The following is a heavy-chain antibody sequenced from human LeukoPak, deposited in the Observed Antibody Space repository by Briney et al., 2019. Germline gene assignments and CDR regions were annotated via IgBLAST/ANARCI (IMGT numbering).Heavy chain of an antibody. CDR2: INSYSGGT. J-gene: IGHJ4*02. CDR3: ARGGGLTAIPTEDF. V-gene: IGHV1-2*02. Sequence: GASVKVSCKASGYTFSGYYMHWVRQAPGQGLEWMGWINSYSGGTNYAQNFQGRVTMTRDRSISTAYMELSRLRSDDTAVYYCARGGGLTAIPTEDFWGQGTLVTVSS. CDR1: GYTFSGYY. D-gene: IGHD2-21*02.